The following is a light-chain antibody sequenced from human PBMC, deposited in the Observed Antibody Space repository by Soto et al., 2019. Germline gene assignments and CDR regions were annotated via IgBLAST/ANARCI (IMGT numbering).Light chain of an antibody. CDR3: QQTYDAPLT. CDR2: GAS. Sequence: DLQMTQSPSTLSASVGDRVTITCRASQSISYWLAWYQQKPGKAPRLLIYGASALQSGVPSRFSGSGSGPDFTLTIGNLQPEDFATYYCQQTYDAPLTFGGGTKVDIK. J-gene: IGKJ4*01. CDR1: QSISYW. V-gene: IGKV1-39*01.